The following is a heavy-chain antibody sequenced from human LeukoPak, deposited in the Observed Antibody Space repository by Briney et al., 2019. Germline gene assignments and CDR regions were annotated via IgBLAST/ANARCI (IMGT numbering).Heavy chain of an antibody. V-gene: IGHV1-2*02. J-gene: IGHJ4*02. D-gene: IGHD6-19*01. CDR2: IYPNSGGT. CDR3: ARETIAVAGRFHY. CDR1: GYTFTDYY. Sequence: ASVTVSCKASGYTFTDYYMHWVRQAPGQGLEWMGWIYPNSGGTNYAQNFQGRVTMTRDTSINTAYMELSRLTSDDTAVYYCARETIAVAGRFHYWGQGTLVTVSS.